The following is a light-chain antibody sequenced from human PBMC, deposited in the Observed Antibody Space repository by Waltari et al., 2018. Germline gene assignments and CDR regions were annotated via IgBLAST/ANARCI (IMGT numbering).Light chain of an antibody. CDR3: QQANDFPPT. CDR1: QGIDNW. CDR2: DES. Sequence: DIQMTQSPSSVSASVGDRVTITCRASQGIDNWLAWYQLKPGKAPKLLMYDESSLQSGVPSRLSGSGSGTDFTLTISNLQPEDFATYFCQQANDFPPTFGRGTEVEVK. J-gene: IGKJ4*02. V-gene: IGKV1-12*01.